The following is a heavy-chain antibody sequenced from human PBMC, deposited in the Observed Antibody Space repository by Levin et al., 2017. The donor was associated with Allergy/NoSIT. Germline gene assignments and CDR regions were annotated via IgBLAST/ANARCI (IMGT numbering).Heavy chain of an antibody. V-gene: IGHV4-59*08. CDR1: GGSISSYY. J-gene: IGHJ6*02. D-gene: IGHD3-10*01. Sequence: SETLSLTCTVSGGSISSYYWSWIRQPPGKGLEWIGYIYYSGSTNYNPSLKSRVTISVDTSKNQFSLKLSSVTAADTAVYYCARLRGSGRVIPDYGMDVWGQGTTVTVSS. CDR3: ARLRGSGRVIPDYGMDV. CDR2: IYYSGST.